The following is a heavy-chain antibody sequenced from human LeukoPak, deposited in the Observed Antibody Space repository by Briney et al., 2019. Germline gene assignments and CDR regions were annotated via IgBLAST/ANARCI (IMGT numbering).Heavy chain of an antibody. CDR1: GFTFSSYA. J-gene: IGHJ4*02. CDR2: ISYDGSNK. D-gene: IGHD3-9*01. Sequence: GGSLRLSCAASGFTFSSYAMHWVRQAPGKGLEWVAVISYDGSNKYYADSVKGRFTISRDNSKNTLYLQMNSLRAEDTAVYYCAGDGHTPYDILTGYLSLWGQGTLVTVSS. V-gene: IGHV3-30*04. CDR3: AGDGHTPYDILTGYLSL.